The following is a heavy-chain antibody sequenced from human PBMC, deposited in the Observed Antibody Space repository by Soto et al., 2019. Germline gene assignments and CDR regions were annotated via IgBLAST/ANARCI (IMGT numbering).Heavy chain of an antibody. V-gene: IGHV1-3*01. CDR1: GHTFTRYT. J-gene: IGHJ5*02. Sequence: ASVKVSCKASGHTFTRYTMNWVRQAPGQRLEWMGWINPDNGNTKSSQKFQDRVIITRDTSASTAYMDLSSLRSEDTAVYYCARGIATGQLDPWGQGTLVTVSS. CDR3: ARGIATGQLDP. D-gene: IGHD2-15*01. CDR2: INPDNGNT.